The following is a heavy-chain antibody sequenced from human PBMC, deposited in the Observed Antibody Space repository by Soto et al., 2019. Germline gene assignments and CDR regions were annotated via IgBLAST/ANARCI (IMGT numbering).Heavy chain of an antibody. D-gene: IGHD6-19*01. CDR2: ISFYNGHT. CDR1: GDTVTKYG. Sequence: QVQLVQSGGEVKKPGASVKVSCKASGDTVTKYGISWVRQAPGQGLEWLGWISFYNGHTNYALKFQDRITFTTDTSTNTPSMELRSLTSDDTAVYYCASATSIAGAGKETWGQGTLVTVSS. CDR3: ASATSIAGAGKET. V-gene: IGHV1-18*01. J-gene: IGHJ4*02.